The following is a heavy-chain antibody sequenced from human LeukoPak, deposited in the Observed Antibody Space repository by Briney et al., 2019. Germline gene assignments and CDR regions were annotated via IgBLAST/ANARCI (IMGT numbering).Heavy chain of an antibody. D-gene: IGHD3-10*01. CDR2: INPSGSST. V-gene: IGHV1-46*01. Sequence: ASVKVSCKASGYSFTSHYMHWVRQAPGQGLEWLGLINPSGSSTLYAQKFQGRVTMTRDMSTTTDYMELSSLRSEDTAVYYCASGKLWFGELVAEYFDYWGQGTLVTVSS. CDR1: GYSFTSHY. J-gene: IGHJ4*02. CDR3: ASGKLWFGELVAEYFDY.